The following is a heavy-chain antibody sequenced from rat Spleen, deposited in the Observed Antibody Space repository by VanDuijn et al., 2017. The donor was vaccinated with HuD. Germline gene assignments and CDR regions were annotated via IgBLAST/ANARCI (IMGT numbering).Heavy chain of an antibody. J-gene: IGHJ2*01. V-gene: IGHV5S13*01. CDR1: GFTFSNYD. Sequence: EVQLVESGGGLVQPGRSLKLSCAASGFTFSNYDMAWVRQAPTKGLEWIASISPDGGTTYYPDTLKGRFVISKDNAKNTGYLQMTNLRSEDTAMYYCASELGHNWFAYWGQGVMVTVSS. CDR3: ASELGHNWFAY. D-gene: IGHD5-1*01. CDR2: ISPDGGTT.